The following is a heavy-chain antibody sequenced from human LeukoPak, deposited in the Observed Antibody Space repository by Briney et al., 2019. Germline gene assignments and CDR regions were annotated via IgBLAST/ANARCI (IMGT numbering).Heavy chain of an antibody. CDR3: ARGSGYSSGWYPLDFDY. J-gene: IGHJ4*02. V-gene: IGHV4-59*12. Sequence: SETLSLTCTVSDGAIAGYSWSRIRQAPGKGLEWIGYIYYSGDTNYNPSLKSRVTMSVDTSKNQFSLKLSSVTAADTAVYYCARGSGYSSGWYPLDFDYWGQGTLVTVSS. D-gene: IGHD6-19*01. CDR1: DGAIAGYS. CDR2: IYYSGDT.